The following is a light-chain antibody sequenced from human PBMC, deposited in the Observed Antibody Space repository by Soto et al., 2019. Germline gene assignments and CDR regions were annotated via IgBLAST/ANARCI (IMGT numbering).Light chain of an antibody. V-gene: IGKV3-11*01. CDR3: QQHSNWPLT. Sequence: EIVLTQSPATPSLSPGERATLSCRASQSVGNWLFWYQQKRGQAPRLLIYDASSRAAGVPERFSASGSGTDFTLTISSLEPEDFTVYYCQQHSNWPLTFGGGTKVDIK. CDR2: DAS. J-gene: IGKJ4*01. CDR1: QSVGNW.